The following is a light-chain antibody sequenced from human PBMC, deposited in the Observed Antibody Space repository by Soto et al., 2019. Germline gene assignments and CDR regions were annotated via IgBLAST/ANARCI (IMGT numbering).Light chain of an antibody. CDR3: SSYTSSSPYV. V-gene: IGLV2-14*01. CDR2: DVS. CDR1: SSDVGGYNY. Sequence: QSALTQPASVSGSPGQSITISCTGTSSDVGGYNYVSWYQQHPGKAPKLMIYDVSNRPSGVSNRFSGSKSGNTASLTISGLQAEDEDDYYCSSYTSSSPYVFRTGNKVPVL. J-gene: IGLJ1*01.